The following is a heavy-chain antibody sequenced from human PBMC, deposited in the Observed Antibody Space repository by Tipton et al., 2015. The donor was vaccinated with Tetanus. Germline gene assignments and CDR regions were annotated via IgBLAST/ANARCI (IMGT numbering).Heavy chain of an antibody. V-gene: IGHV3-33*01. J-gene: IGHJ6*02. CDR3: ASCTSCYTHGRHPGYYYYYYGMDV. CDR1: GFTFSSYG. Sequence: SLRLSCAASGFTFSSYGMHWVRQAPGKGLEWVAVIWYDGSNKYYADSVKGRFTISRDNSKNTLYLQMNSLRAEDTAVYYCASCTSCYTHGRHPGYYYYYYGMDVWGQGTTVTVSS. CDR2: IWYDGSNK. D-gene: IGHD2-2*02.